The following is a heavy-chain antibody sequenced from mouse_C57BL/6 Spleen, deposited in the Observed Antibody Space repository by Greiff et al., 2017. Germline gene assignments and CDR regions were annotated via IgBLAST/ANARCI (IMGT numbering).Heavy chain of an antibody. CDR1: GYTFTSYG. J-gene: IGHJ3*01. Sequence: QVQLKESGAELARPGASVKLSCKASGYTFTSYGISWVKQRTGQGLEWIGEIYPRSGNTYYNEKFKGKATLTADKSSSTAYMELRSLTSEDSAVYFCARREGGNHGGFAYWGQGTLVSVSA. D-gene: IGHD1-1*02. V-gene: IGHV1-81*01. CDR3: ARREGGNHGGFAY. CDR2: IYPRSGNT.